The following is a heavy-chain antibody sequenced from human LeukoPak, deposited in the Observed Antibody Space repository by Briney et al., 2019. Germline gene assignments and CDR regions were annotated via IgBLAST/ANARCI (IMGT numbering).Heavy chain of an antibody. CDR1: GGSVSSGSYY. Sequence: SETLSLTCTVSGGSVSSGSYYWSWIRQPPGKGLEWIGEINHSGSTNYNPSLKSRVTISVDTSKNQFSLKLSSVTAADTAVYYCARGKGYYGSGSYRWFDPWGQGTLVTVSS. CDR2: INHSGST. CDR3: ARGKGYYGSGSYRWFDP. V-gene: IGHV4-61*01. D-gene: IGHD3-10*01. J-gene: IGHJ5*02.